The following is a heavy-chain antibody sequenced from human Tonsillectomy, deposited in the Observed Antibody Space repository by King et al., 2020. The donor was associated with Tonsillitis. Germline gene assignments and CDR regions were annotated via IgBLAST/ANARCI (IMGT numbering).Heavy chain of an antibody. Sequence: VQLVESGGGLVQPGGSLRLACAASGFTFSSYAMSWVRQAPGKGLEWVSSISGSGGTTYYADSGKGRFTSSRDNSKNTLYLQMNSLRAEDTAVYYCAKREGAFDIWGQGTMVTVSS. J-gene: IGHJ3*02. V-gene: IGHV3-23*04. CDR2: ISGSGGTT. CDR3: AKREGAFDI. CDR1: GFTFSSYA.